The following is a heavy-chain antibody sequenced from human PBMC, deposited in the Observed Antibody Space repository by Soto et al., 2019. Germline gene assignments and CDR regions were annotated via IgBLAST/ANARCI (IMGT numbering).Heavy chain of an antibody. V-gene: IGHV3-23*01. Sequence: GGSLRLSCAASGFTFSSYAMSWVRQAPGKGLEWVSAISGSGGSTYYADSVKGRFTISRDNSKNTLYLQMNSLRAEDTAVYYCAKPPRSYDFWSGYYLDYWGQGTLVTVSS. D-gene: IGHD3-3*01. J-gene: IGHJ4*02. CDR1: GFTFSSYA. CDR2: ISGSGGST. CDR3: AKPPRSYDFWSGYYLDY.